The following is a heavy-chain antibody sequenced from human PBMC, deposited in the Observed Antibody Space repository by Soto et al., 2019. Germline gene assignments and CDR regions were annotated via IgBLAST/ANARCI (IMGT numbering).Heavy chain of an antibody. CDR2: IDYNGFT. J-gene: IGHJ4*02. D-gene: IGHD2-15*01. CDR1: GGSIYRSGYY. Sequence: SETLSLTCTVSGGSIYRSGYYWGWIRQPPGRGLERIGNIDYNGFTYSNPSLKSRVTISRDTSKNQFSLKLTSVTAADTALYYCGKVLVGATGHTDSDSWGPGTLVTVSS. V-gene: IGHV4-39*01. CDR3: GKVLVGATGHTDSDS.